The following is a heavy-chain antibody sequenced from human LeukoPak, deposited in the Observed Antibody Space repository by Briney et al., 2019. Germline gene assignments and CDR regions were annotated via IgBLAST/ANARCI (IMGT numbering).Heavy chain of an antibody. Sequence: GGSLRLSCAASGFTFSSYSMNWVRQAPGKGLEWVSSISSSSSYIYYADSVKGRFTISRDNAKNSLYLQMNSLRAEDTAVYYCARDYRDSSGWGTERYYFDYWGQGTLVTVSS. D-gene: IGHD6-19*01. J-gene: IGHJ4*02. CDR3: ARDYRDSSGWGTERYYFDY. V-gene: IGHV3-21*04. CDR2: ISSSSSYI. CDR1: GFTFSSYS.